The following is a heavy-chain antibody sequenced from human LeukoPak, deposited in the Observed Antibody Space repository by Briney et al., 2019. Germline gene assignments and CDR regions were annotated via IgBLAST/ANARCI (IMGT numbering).Heavy chain of an antibody. CDR1: GGTFSSYA. J-gene: IGHJ4*02. CDR3: ARGRRIAAAGMGFDY. CDR2: IIPIFGTA. D-gene: IGHD6-13*01. Sequence: ASVKVSCKASGGTFSSYAISWVRQAPGQGLEWMGGIIPIFGTANYAQKFQGRVTITADESTSTAYMELSSLRSEDTAVYYCARGRRIAAAGMGFDYWGQGTLVTVSS. V-gene: IGHV1-69*13.